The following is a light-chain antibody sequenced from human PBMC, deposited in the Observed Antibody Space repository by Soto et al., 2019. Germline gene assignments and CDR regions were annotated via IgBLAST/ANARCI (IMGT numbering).Light chain of an antibody. CDR1: QSVLYTSNNKNY. CDR3: QHYYSTPFT. V-gene: IGKV4-1*01. Sequence: DIVMTQSPDSLAVSLGERATINCKSSQSVLYTSNNKNYLAWYQQKPGQPPKLLLYWASTRESGVPDRFSGSGSGTDFTLTISSLQAEDVAVYYCQHYYSTPFTFGPGTKVDIK. CDR2: WAS. J-gene: IGKJ3*01.